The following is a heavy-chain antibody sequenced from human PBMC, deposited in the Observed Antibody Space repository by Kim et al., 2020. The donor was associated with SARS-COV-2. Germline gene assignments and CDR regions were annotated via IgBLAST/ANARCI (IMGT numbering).Heavy chain of an antibody. CDR3: ARVEAAGTYYFDY. D-gene: IGHD6-13*01. Sequence: SAKSVQRRFTSSRDQSKTKLYLQMTSLRAEDTAVYYCARVEAAGTYYFDYWGQGTLVTVSS. V-gene: IGHV3-53*01. J-gene: IGHJ4*02.